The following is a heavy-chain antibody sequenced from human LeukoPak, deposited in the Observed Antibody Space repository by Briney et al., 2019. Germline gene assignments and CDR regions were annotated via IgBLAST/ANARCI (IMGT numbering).Heavy chain of an antibody. D-gene: IGHD2-2*01. CDR3: GVLPAATMLRDY. CDR1: RFPSSTYG. V-gene: IGHV3-33*01. J-gene: IGHJ4*02. Sequence: GGSLRLSCAASRFPSSTYGMHWVRQAPGKGLEWVAVTWDDGISRTYADSVKGRFTISRDNSHNTLYLEMNSLRAEDTAVYYCGVLPAATMLRDYWGQGTLVTVSS. CDR2: TWDDGISR.